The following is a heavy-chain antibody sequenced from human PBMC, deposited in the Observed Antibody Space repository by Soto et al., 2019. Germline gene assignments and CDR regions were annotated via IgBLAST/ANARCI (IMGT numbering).Heavy chain of an antibody. V-gene: IGHV1-18*01. CDR3: ARDWLYPSGRIDY. CDR2: ISPYSGNT. Sequence: ASVKVSCKASGYSFTNYGISWVRQAPGQGLECMGWISPYSGNTNSAQKFRGRVTLTTDTSTSTAYMELRSLTSDDTAVYYCARDWLYPSGRIDYWGQGTQATVP. J-gene: IGHJ4*02. D-gene: IGHD3-22*01. CDR1: GYSFTNYG.